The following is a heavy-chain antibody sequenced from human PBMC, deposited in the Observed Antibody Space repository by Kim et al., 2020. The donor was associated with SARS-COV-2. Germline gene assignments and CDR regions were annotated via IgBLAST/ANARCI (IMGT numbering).Heavy chain of an antibody. CDR2: IYYSGST. V-gene: IGHV4-31*03. CDR3: ARRREIGLFGELFRGGAFDV. CDR1: GGSISSGGYY. D-gene: IGHD3-10*02. J-gene: IGHJ3*01. Sequence: SETLSLTCTVSGGSISSGGYYWSWIRQHPGKGLEWIGYIYYSGSTYYNPSLKSRVTISVDTSKNQFSLKLSSVTAADTAVYYCARRREIGLFGELFRGGAFDVWGQGTMVTVSS.